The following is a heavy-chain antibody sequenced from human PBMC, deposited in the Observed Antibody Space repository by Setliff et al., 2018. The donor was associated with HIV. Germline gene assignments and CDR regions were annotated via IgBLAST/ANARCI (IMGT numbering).Heavy chain of an antibody. CDR3: ARDPGSSSFDY. Sequence: PGGSLRLSCLASGFTFSRYWMSWVRQAPGKGLEFVANIKEDGSVTNYVDSVKGRFTISRDSAKNLVFLQMSSLRAEDTAAYYRARDPGSSSFDYWGQGTPVTVSS. CDR1: GFTFSRYW. D-gene: IGHD6-19*01. CDR2: IKEDGSVT. J-gene: IGHJ4*02. V-gene: IGHV3-7*01.